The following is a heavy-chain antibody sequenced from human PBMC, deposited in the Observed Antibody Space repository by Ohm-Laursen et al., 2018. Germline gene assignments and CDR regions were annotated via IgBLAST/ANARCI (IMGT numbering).Heavy chain of an antibody. CDR3: ARGFSGWWGRIDY. J-gene: IGHJ4*02. CDR1: GGSFSGYY. CDR2: INHSRST. Sequence: GTLSLTCAVYGGSFSGYYWNWIRQPTGKGLEWIGEINHSRSTKYNSSFKRRVTISVDTSKNQFSLKLSSVTAADTAVYYCARGFSGWWGRIDYWGQGTLVTVSS. D-gene: IGHD6-19*01. V-gene: IGHV4-34*01.